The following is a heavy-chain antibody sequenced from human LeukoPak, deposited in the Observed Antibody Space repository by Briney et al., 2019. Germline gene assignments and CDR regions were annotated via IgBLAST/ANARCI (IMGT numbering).Heavy chain of an antibody. J-gene: IGHJ3*02. CDR3: TRRRFDYYDSSGYYHDAFDI. V-gene: IGHV3-73*01. CDR2: IRSKTNSYAT. D-gene: IGHD3-22*01. CDR1: GFTFSGSA. Sequence: GGSLRLSCAASGFTFSGSAMHWVRQASGKGLEWVGPIRSKTNSYATAYAASVKGRFTISRDDSKNTAYLQMNSLKTEDTAVYYCTRRRFDYYDSSGYYHDAFDIWGQGTMVTVSS.